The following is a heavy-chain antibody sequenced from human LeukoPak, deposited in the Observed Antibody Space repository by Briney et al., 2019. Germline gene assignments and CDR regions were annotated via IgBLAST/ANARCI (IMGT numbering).Heavy chain of an antibody. V-gene: IGHV3-30*18. CDR2: ISYDGSNK. J-gene: IGHJ3*02. CDR1: GFTFSSYG. Sequence: GGSLRLSCAASGFTFSSYGMHWVRQAPGKGPEWVGVISYDGSNKYFADSVKGRFTISRDNSKNTLYLQMNSLRAEDTAVYYCAKDSGIAVAGTLRAFDIWGQGTMVTVSS. D-gene: IGHD6-19*01. CDR3: AKDSGIAVAGTLRAFDI.